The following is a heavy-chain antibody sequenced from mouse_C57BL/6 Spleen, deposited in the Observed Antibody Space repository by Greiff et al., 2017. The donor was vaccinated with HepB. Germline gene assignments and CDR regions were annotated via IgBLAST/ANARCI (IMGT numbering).Heavy chain of an antibody. CDR3: TLIYYDYENAD. CDR1: GFNIKDDY. V-gene: IGHV14-4*01. D-gene: IGHD2-4*01. CDR2: IDPENGDT. Sequence: VQLQQSGAELVRPGASVKLSCTASGFNIKDDYMHWVKQRPEQGLEWIGWIDPENGDTEYASKFQGKATITADTSSNTAYLQLSSLTSEDTAVYYCTLIYYDYENADWGQGTLVTVSA. J-gene: IGHJ3*01.